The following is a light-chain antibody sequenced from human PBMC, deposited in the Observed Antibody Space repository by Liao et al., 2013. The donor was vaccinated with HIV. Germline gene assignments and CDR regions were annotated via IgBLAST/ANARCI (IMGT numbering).Light chain of an antibody. CDR2: YDN. V-gene: IGLV3-21*01. CDR3: QSADSSGTCPV. Sequence: SFVLTQPPSVSVAPGKTARITCGGNNIGSNSVHWYQQRPGQAPVVVIYYDNDRPSGIPERFSGSNSGNTATLTISGTQAMDEADYYCQSADSSGTCPVFGGGTKLTVL. CDR1: NIGSNS. J-gene: IGLJ3*02.